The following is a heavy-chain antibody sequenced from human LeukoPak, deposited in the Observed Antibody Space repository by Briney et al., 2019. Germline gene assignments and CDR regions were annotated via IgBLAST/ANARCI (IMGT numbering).Heavy chain of an antibody. CDR1: GGTFSSYA. D-gene: IGHD3-22*01. V-gene: IGHV1-69*05. Sequence: GSSVKVSCKASGGTFSSYAISWVRQAPGQGLEWMGGIIPIFGTANYAQKFQGRVTITTDESTSTAYMELSSLRSEDTAVYYCARVTPSGYYYDSSGPGGYWGQGTLVTVSS. J-gene: IGHJ4*02. CDR2: IIPIFGTA. CDR3: ARVTPSGYYYDSSGPGGY.